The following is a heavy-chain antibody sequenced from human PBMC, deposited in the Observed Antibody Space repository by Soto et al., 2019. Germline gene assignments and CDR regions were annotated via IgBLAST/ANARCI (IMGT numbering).Heavy chain of an antibody. D-gene: IGHD1-7*01. V-gene: IGHV6-1*01. Sequence: HSQTLSLTCAISGDSVSSNSAAWNWIRLSPSRGLEWLARTYYRSRWYNDYAVSVRSRITVNPDTSKNQFSLQLTSVTPWYTAVYYCAGTTSHQWYYMDVWGKGTTVTVSS. J-gene: IGHJ6*03. CDR1: GDSVSSNSAA. CDR2: TYYRSRWYN. CDR3: AGTTSHQWYYMDV.